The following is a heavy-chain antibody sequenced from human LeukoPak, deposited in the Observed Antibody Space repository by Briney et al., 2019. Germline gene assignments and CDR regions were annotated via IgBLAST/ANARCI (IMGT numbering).Heavy chain of an antibody. J-gene: IGHJ4*02. Sequence: GGSLRLSCAASGFTFSSYGMNWVRQAPGKGLEWVSSISRSSYDISYADSVTGRFTITRDNAKNSLYLQMISLRVEDTAVYYCARDQGGYGDYDYWGQGTLVSVSS. V-gene: IGHV3-21*01. CDR3: ARDQGGYGDYDY. D-gene: IGHD4-17*01. CDR2: ISRSSYDI. CDR1: GFTFSSYG.